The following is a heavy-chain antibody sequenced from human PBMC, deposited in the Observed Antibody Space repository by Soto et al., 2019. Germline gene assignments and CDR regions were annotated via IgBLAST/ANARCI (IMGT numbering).Heavy chain of an antibody. D-gene: IGHD5-12*01. CDR1: GGSFSGYY. Sequence: SETLSLTCAVYGGSFSGYYWSWIRQPPGKGLEWIGEINHSGSTNYNPSLKSRVTISVDTSKNQFSLKLSSVTAADTAVYYCARVSRLPRYYYYMDVWGKGTKVTVSS. CDR2: INHSGST. CDR3: ARVSRLPRYYYYMDV. V-gene: IGHV4-34*01. J-gene: IGHJ6*03.